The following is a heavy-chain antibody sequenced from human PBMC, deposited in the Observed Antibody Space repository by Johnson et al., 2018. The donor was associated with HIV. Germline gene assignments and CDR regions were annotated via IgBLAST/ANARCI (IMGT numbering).Heavy chain of an antibody. J-gene: IGHJ3*02. CDR1: GFTFSNAW. Sequence: VQLVESGGGLVQPGGSLRLSCAASGFTFSNAWMSWVRQAPGKGLEWVGRIKSKTDGGTTDYAAPVKGRFTISRDDSKNTLYLQMNSLRAEDTAVYYCARDEERYHAFDIWGQGTMVTVSS. CDR3: ARDEERYHAFDI. CDR2: IKSKTDGGTT. D-gene: IGHD2-2*01. V-gene: IGHV3-15*01.